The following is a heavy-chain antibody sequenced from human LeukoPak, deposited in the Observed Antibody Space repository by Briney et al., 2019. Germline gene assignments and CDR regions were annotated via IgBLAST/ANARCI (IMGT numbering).Heavy chain of an antibody. Sequence: PSETLSLTCSVFGGSISSTTYYWVWIRPPPGKGLECIASIHYTGRAYYNPSLKSRATISADTSKNHFSLHLRTVTAVDTAVYYCARHFDNGDYKKTFDIWGQGTMVTVSS. CDR1: GGSISSTTYY. V-gene: IGHV4-39*02. CDR3: ARHFDNGDYKKTFDI. D-gene: IGHD4-17*01. CDR2: IHYTGRA. J-gene: IGHJ3*02.